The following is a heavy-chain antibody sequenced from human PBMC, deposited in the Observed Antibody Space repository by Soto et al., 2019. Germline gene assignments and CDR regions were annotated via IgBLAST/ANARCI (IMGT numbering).Heavy chain of an antibody. D-gene: IGHD5-12*01. Sequence: QVQLVQSGGEVKKPGASVKLSCTASGYTFTSFGISWVRQAPGQGLEWMGWISAYNGKTNYAQTVQGRVTMTTDTSTRTAYMDLRSLRSDDTAVYYCARGGDVNYYLGLDVWGQGTTVTVSS. CDR3: ARGGDVNYYLGLDV. CDR1: GYTFTSFG. V-gene: IGHV1-18*01. J-gene: IGHJ6*02. CDR2: ISAYNGKT.